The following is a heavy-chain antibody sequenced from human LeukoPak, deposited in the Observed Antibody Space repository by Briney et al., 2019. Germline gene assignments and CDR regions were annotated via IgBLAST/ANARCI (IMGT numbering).Heavy chain of an antibody. CDR3: ARASAHYFDY. CDR2: INPSGGST. V-gene: IGHV1-46*01. CDR1: GYTFTSYY. J-gene: IGHJ4*02. D-gene: IGHD6-19*01. Sequence: GASVKVSCKASGYTFTSYYMHWVRQAPGQGLDWMGVINPSGGSTSYAHKFQGRVTMTRDTSTSTVYMELSSLRSEDTAMYYCARASAHYFDYWGQGTLVTVSS.